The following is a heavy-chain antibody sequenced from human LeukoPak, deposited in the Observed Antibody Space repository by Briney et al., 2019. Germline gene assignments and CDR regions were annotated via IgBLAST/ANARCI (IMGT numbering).Heavy chain of an antibody. J-gene: IGHJ4*02. D-gene: IGHD6-6*01. V-gene: IGHV4-34*01. Sequence: SETLSLTCAVCGWSFNDHYWRLIRQPPGKGLEWIGEINHSGSTNYNPSLKSRVTISVDTSKNQFSLKLSSVTAADTAVYYCTRKTRQLVSTNPFHDRVQGTLVTVSS. CDR2: INHSGST. CDR1: GWSFNDHY. CDR3: TRKTRQLVSTNPFHD.